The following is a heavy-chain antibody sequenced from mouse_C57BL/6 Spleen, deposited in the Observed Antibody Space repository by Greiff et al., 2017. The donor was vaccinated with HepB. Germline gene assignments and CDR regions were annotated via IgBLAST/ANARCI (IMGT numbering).Heavy chain of an antibody. Sequence: EVMLVESGGDLVKPGGSLKLSCAASGFTFSSYGMSWVRQTPDKRLEWVATISSGGSYTYYPDSVKGRFTISRDNAKNTLYLQMSSLKSEDTAMYDCARQPPYQGGYWGQGTTLTVSS. CDR3: ARQPPYQGGY. CDR2: ISSGGSYT. V-gene: IGHV5-6*01. D-gene: IGHD2-10*01. CDR1: GFTFSSYG. J-gene: IGHJ2*01.